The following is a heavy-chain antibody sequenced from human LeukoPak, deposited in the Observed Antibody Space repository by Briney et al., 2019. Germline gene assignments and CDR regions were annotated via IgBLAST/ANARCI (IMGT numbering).Heavy chain of an antibody. CDR1: VYTFSSYA. J-gene: IGHJ4*02. CDR2: ISGSGGST. V-gene: IGHV3-23*01. D-gene: IGHD6-19*01. Sequence: GGSLRLSCAASVYTFSSYAMSWVSQAPGKGLEGVSAISGSGGSTYYADSVKGRFTISRDNSQNTPYLQMNGLRAEDTDVYYCARDPHYSSGWCSVFDYWGQGTLVTVSS. CDR3: ARDPHYSSGWCSVFDY.